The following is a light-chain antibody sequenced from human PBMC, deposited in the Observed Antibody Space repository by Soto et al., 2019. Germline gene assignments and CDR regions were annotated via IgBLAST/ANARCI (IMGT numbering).Light chain of an antibody. CDR2: AAS. Sequence: DIEMTQSPSSLSASIGETVTVTCRASQSISRYLNWYQQKPGKAPTLLISAASSLERGVPLRFSGDGSGTEFTLTISSLQPEDFATYYCQQNYRNTPWTFGQGTKVDIK. CDR1: QSISRY. J-gene: IGKJ1*01. V-gene: IGKV1-39*01. CDR3: QQNYRNTPWT.